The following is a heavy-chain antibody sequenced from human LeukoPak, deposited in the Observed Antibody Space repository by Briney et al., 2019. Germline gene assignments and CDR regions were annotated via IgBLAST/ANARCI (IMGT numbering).Heavy chain of an antibody. J-gene: IGHJ4*02. CDR3: ARSRLLLEY. D-gene: IGHD2-21*02. CDR1: GYTFITYY. CDR2: INPSGGST. V-gene: IGHV1-46*01. Sequence: ASVKVSCKASGYTFITYYVHGVRQGPGQGLEWRGVINPSGGSTKYAQKFQGRVTMTGDTSTSTVYMELSSLRSEDTEVYYCARSRLLLEYWGQGTLVTVSS.